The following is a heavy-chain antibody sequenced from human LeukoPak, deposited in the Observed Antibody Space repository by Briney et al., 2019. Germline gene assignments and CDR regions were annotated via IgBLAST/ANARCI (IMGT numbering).Heavy chain of an antibody. CDR1: GFTFSDYY. CDR2: ISSSGSTI. Sequence: GGSLRLSCAASGFTFSDYYMSWIRQAPGEGLEWVSYISSSGSTIYYADSVKGRFTISRDNAKNSLYLQMNSLRAEDTAVYYCARDLLKKASWFDPWGQGTLVTVSS. V-gene: IGHV3-11*04. CDR3: ARDLLKKASWFDP. J-gene: IGHJ5*02.